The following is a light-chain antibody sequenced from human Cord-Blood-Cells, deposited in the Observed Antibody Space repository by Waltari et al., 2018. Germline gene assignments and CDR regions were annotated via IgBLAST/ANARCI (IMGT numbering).Light chain of an antibody. CDR1: QSISSW. CDR2: DAS. Sequence: DIQMTQSPSTLSASVGDRVTIPCRASQSISSWLAWYQQKPGEAPKLLIYDASSLESGVPSRFSGSGSGTEFTLTISSLQPDDFATYYCQQYNSYSWTFGQGTKVEIK. CDR3: QQYNSYSWT. J-gene: IGKJ1*01. V-gene: IGKV1-5*01.